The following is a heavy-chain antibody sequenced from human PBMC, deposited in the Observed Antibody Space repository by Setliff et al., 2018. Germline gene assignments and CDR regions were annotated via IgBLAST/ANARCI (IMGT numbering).Heavy chain of an antibody. CDR2: IKQDGSVK. D-gene: IGHD3-10*01. CDR1: GFTFSSYW. CDR3: ARDPFGNPVFDP. Sequence: GGSLRLSCAASGFTFSSYWMNWVRQAPGKGLEWVANIKQDGSVKSYVDSVKGRFSISRDNTKNSLYLQMNSLRAEDTAVYYCARDPFGNPVFDPWGQGTLVTVSS. V-gene: IGHV3-7*01. J-gene: IGHJ5*02.